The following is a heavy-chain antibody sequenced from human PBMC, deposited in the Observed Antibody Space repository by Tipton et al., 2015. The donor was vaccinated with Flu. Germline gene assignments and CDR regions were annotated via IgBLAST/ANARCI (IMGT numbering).Heavy chain of an antibody. CDR3: AVGPYDY. CDR2: INGDGSTT. J-gene: IGHJ4*02. D-gene: IGHD1-26*01. V-gene: IGHV3-74*01. CDR1: GFTFSGYW. Sequence: SLRLSCAASGFTFSGYWMHWVRQAPGKGLMWLSRINGDGSTTDYADSVKGRFTISRDNAENTLYLQMNSLTAEDTAVDYCAVGPYDYWGQGTLVTVSS.